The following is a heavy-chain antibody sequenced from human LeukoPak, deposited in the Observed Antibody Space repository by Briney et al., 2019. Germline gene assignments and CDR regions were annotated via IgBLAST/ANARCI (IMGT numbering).Heavy chain of an antibody. J-gene: IGHJ4*02. Sequence: GESLKVSCKGSGYSFTSYWIGWVRQMPGKGLEWMGIIYPGDSDTRYSPSFQGQVTISADKSISTAYLQWSSLKASDTAMYYCARLGVGGYDGWGHFDYWGQGTLATVSS. CDR3: ARLGVGGYDGWGHFDY. D-gene: IGHD5-12*01. CDR2: IYPGDSDT. V-gene: IGHV5-51*01. CDR1: GYSFTSYW.